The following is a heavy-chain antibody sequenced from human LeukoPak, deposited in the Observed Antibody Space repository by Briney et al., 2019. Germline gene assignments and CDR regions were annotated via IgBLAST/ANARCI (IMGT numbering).Heavy chain of an antibody. D-gene: IGHD3-22*01. CDR2: ISSSGSTI. CDR1: GFTFSSYE. CDR3: ARNHDSSGYADAPGYFDY. J-gene: IGHJ4*02. Sequence: GGSLRLSYAASGFTFSSYEMNWVRQAPGKGLEWVSYISSSGSTIYYADSVKGRFTISRDNAKNSLYLQMNSLREEDTAVYYCARNHDSSGYADAPGYFDYWGQGTLVTVSS. V-gene: IGHV3-48*03.